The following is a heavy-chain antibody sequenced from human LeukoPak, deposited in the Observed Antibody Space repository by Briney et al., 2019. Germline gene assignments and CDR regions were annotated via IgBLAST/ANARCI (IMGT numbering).Heavy chain of an antibody. V-gene: IGHV1-2*02. J-gene: IGHJ6*03. CDR2: INPNSGGT. Sequence: ASVKVSCKASGYTFTGYYMHWVRQAPGQGLEWMGWINPNSGGTNYAQKFQGRVTITRNTSISTAYMELSSLRSEDTAVYYCARANYDFWSGYFYYYYYYYMDVWGKGTTVTVSS. CDR1: GYTFTGYY. CDR3: ARANYDFWSGYFYYYYYYYMDV. D-gene: IGHD3-3*01.